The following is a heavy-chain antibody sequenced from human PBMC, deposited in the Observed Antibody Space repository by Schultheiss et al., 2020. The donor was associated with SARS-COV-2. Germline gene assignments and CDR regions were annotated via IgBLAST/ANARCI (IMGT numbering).Heavy chain of an antibody. J-gene: IGHJ6*04. CDR1: GYSFTNYW. CDR2: IYPGDSDI. D-gene: IGHD2-2*01. Sequence: GESLKISCQVSGYSFTNYWIGWVRQMPGKGLEWMGIIYPGDSDIKYNPSFQGQVTISVDRSINTAYLQWRSLKASDTAMYYCARQPAYCSSTSCPDVWGKGTTVTVSS. V-gene: IGHV5-51*01. CDR3: ARQPAYCSSTSCPDV.